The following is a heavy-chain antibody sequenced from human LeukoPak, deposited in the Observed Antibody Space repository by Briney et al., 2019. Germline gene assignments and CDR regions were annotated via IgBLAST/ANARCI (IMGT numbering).Heavy chain of an antibody. CDR3: APSTTPGYFDY. D-gene: IGHD1-26*01. V-gene: IGHV3-30-3*01. CDR1: GFTFSSYA. Sequence: GGSLRLSCAASGFTFSSYAMHWVRQAPGKGLEWVAVISYDGSNKYYADCVKGRFTISRDNSKNTLYLQMNSLRAEDTAVYYCAPSTTPGYFDYWGQGTLVTVSS. CDR2: ISYDGSNK. J-gene: IGHJ4*02.